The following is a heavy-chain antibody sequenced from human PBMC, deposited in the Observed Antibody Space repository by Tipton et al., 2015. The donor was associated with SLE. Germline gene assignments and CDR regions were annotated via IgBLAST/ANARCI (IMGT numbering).Heavy chain of an antibody. CDR3: AREESERVVRDGNRYSYYFHMDV. CDR2: IYYSGST. D-gene: IGHD4-23*01. J-gene: IGHJ6*02. Sequence: TLSLTCTVSGGSISSSSYYWGWIRQPPGKGLEWIGSIYYSGSTYYNPSLKSRVTISVDTSKNQFSLKLSSVTAADTAVYYCAREESERVVRDGNRYSYYFHMDVWGQGTTVTVSS. CDR1: GGSISSSSYY. V-gene: IGHV4-39*07.